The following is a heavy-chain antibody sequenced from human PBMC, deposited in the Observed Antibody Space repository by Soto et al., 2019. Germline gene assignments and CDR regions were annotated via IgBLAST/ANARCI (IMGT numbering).Heavy chain of an antibody. CDR3: ASEGYCSGGSCYPV. V-gene: IGHV1-8*01. D-gene: IGHD2-15*01. J-gene: IGHJ4*02. Sequence: QVQLVQSGAEVKKPGASVKVSCKASGYTFTSYDINWVRQATGQGLEWMGWMNPNSGNTGYAQKFQGRVTMTRNTYISTAYMELSSLRSEDTAVYYCASEGYCSGGSCYPVWGQGTLVTVSS. CDR1: GYTFTSYD. CDR2: MNPNSGNT.